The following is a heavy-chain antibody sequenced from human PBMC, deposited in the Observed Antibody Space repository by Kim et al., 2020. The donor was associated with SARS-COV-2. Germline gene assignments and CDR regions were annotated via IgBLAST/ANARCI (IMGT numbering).Heavy chain of an antibody. J-gene: IGHJ4*02. Sequence: RFTISRDNSKNTLYLQMNSLRAEDTAVYYCAKVKKRGYSGYDYNEDYFDYWGQGTLVTVSS. CDR3: AKVKKRGYSGYDYNEDYFDY. D-gene: IGHD5-12*01. V-gene: IGHV3-30*02.